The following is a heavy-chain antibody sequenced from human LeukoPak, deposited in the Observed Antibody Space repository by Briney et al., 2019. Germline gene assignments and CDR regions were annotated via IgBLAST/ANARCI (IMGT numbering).Heavy chain of an antibody. V-gene: IGHV4-39*02. CDR3: ARDREEMVRGVIINNWFDP. J-gene: IGHJ5*02. Sequence: ASETLSLTCIVSGVSVSTSDYYWGWIRQPPGMGLEWIGSVSRSASASYNPSLKSRVTISVDTSKNQFSLKLSSVTAADTAVYYCARDREEMVRGVIINNWFDPWGQGTLVTVSS. CDR1: GVSVSTSDYY. D-gene: IGHD3-10*01. CDR2: VSRSASA.